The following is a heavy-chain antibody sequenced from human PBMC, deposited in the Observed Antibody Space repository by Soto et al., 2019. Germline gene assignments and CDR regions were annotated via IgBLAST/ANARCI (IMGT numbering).Heavy chain of an antibody. J-gene: IGHJ6*02. CDR2: IIPIFGTA. Sequence: SVKVSCKASGGTFSSYAISWVRQAPGQGLEWMGGIIPIFGTANYAQKFQGRVTITADESTSTAYMELSSLRSEDTAVYYCARDRWAVTTGYYYYGMDVWGQGTTVTVSS. CDR3: ARDRWAVTTGYYYYGMDV. CDR1: GGTFSSYA. V-gene: IGHV1-69*13. D-gene: IGHD4-4*01.